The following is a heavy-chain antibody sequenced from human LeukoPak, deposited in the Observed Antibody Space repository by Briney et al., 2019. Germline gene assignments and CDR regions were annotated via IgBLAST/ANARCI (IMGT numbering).Heavy chain of an antibody. CDR1: GYTFTSYD. Sequence: GASVKVSCKASGYTFTSYDINWVRQATGQGLEWMGWMNPNSGNTGYAQKFQGRVTMTRNTSISTAYMELSSLRSEDTAVYYCARGYCSSTSCYTDENWFDPWGQGTLVTVSS. D-gene: IGHD2-2*02. CDR3: ARGYCSSTSCYTDENWFDP. J-gene: IGHJ5*02. V-gene: IGHV1-8*01. CDR2: MNPNSGNT.